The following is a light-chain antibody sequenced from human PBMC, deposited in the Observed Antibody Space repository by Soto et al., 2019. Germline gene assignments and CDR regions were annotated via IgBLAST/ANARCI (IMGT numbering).Light chain of an antibody. V-gene: IGKV3-20*01. Sequence: EIVLTQSPGTVSLSPVEIATLSFMASHSVTSDYLAWYQQKPGQAPRLLIYGATKRATGIPDRFSGSGSGTDFTLTISRLEAEDFAVYYCQQYGDSPRVFGQGTKVDIK. CDR3: QQYGDSPRV. CDR2: GAT. CDR1: HSVTSDY. J-gene: IGKJ1*01.